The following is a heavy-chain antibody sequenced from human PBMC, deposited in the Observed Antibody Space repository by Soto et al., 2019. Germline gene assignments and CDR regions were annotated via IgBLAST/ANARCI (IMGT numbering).Heavy chain of an antibody. J-gene: IGHJ4*02. CDR2: IYYSGST. CDR3: ARRGREPQLRVFDY. V-gene: IGHV4-59*01. CDR1: GGSISSYY. D-gene: IGHD6-6*01. Sequence: PSETLSLTCTVSGGSISSYYWSWIRQPPGKGLEWIGYIYYSGSTNYNPSLKSRVTISVDTSKNQFSLKLSSVTAADTAVYYCARRGREPQLRVFDYWGQGTLVTVSS.